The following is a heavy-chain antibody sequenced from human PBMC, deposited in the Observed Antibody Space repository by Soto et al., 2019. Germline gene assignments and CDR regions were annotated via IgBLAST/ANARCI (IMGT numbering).Heavy chain of an antibody. CDR3: ARDMGVFWSGYPEGGFEY. Sequence: GGSLRLSCAASGFTFTNYWMGWVRQAPGKGLEWVANIKQDGSEKYYADSAKGRFIISRDNAKTSLYLQMNSLRAEDTAVYYCARDMGVFWSGYPEGGFEYWGQGTPVTVSS. D-gene: IGHD3-3*01. V-gene: IGHV3-7*01. J-gene: IGHJ4*02. CDR1: GFTFTNYW. CDR2: IKQDGSEK.